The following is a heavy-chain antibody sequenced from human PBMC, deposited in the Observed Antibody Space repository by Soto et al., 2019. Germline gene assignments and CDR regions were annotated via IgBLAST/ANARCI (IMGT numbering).Heavy chain of an antibody. V-gene: IGHV4-59*08. CDR2: IYYSGST. CDR1: GGSISSYY. Sequence: SETLSLTCTVSGGSISSYYWSWIRQPPGKGLEWIGYIYYSGSTNYNPSLKSRVTMSVDTSKNQFSLKLSSVTAADTAVYYCARGVATVVTSYFDYWGQGTLVTVSS. CDR3: ARGVATVVTSYFDY. J-gene: IGHJ4*02. D-gene: IGHD5-12*01.